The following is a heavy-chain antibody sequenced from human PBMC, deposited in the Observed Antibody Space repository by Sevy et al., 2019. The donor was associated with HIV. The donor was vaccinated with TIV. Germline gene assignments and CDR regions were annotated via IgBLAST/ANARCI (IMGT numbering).Heavy chain of an antibody. Sequence: GGSLRLSCAASGFTVSSNYMSWVRQAPGKGLEWVSVIYSGGSTYYADSVKGRFTISRHNSKNTLYLQMNSLRAEDTAVYYCARDCSSTSCYLGAEGAFDIWGQGTMVTVSS. D-gene: IGHD2-2*01. CDR3: ARDCSSTSCYLGAEGAFDI. CDR1: GFTVSSNY. J-gene: IGHJ3*02. V-gene: IGHV3-53*04. CDR2: IYSGGST.